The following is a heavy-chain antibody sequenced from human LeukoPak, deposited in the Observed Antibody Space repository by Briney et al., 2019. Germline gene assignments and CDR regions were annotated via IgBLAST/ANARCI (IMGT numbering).Heavy chain of an antibody. CDR2: ISSSSSYI. CDR3: ARESSYYYDSSGLKSDAFDI. D-gene: IGHD3-22*01. CDR1: GFTFSSYS. J-gene: IGHJ3*02. Sequence: GGSLRLSCAASGFTFSSYSMNWVRQAPGKGLEWVSSISSSSSYIYYADSVKGRFTISRDNAKNSLYLQMNSLRAEDTAVYYCARESSYYYDSSGLKSDAFDIWGQGTMVTVSS. V-gene: IGHV3-21*01.